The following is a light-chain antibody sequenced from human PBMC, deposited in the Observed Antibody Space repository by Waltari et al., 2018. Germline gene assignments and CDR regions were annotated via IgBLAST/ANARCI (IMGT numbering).Light chain of an antibody. CDR2: AAS. J-gene: IGKJ2*01. Sequence: EIVVTQSPATLSVSPGDTATVSCSASQSVSTNLAWYQHKPGQAPRLLIHAASTRATAIPARFSGSGSGTEFTLTVSSLHSEDSAVYYCQQYNVWPHTFGQGTRLEIK. CDR1: QSVSTN. V-gene: IGKV3-15*01. CDR3: QQYNVWPHT.